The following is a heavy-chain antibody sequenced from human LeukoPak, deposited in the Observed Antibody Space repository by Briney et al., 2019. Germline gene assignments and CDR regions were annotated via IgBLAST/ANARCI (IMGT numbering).Heavy chain of an antibody. V-gene: IGHV1-69*04. CDR1: GGTFSSYA. D-gene: IGHD5-12*01. CDR3: ARPFFALRLGNYYYGMDV. J-gene: IGHJ6*02. Sequence: ASVKVSCKASGGTFSSYAISWVRQAPGQGLEWMGRIIPILGIANYAQKFQGRVTITADKSTSTAYMELSSLRSEDTAVYYCARPFFALRLGNYYYGMDVWGQGTTVTVSS. CDR2: IIPILGIA.